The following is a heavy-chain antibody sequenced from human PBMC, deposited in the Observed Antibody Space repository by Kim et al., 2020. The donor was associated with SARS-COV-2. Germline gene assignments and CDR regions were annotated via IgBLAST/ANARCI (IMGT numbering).Heavy chain of an antibody. V-gene: IGHV3-15*01. Sequence: GGSLRLSCAASGFTFSNAWMSWVRQAPGKGLEWVGRIKSKTDGGTTDYAAPVKGRFTISRDDSKNTLYLQMNSLKTEDTAVYYCTTAPYYDSSGYYAVDYWGQGTLVTVSS. CDR2: IKSKTDGGTT. CDR1: GFTFSNAW. CDR3: TTAPYYDSSGYYAVDY. D-gene: IGHD3-22*01. J-gene: IGHJ4*02.